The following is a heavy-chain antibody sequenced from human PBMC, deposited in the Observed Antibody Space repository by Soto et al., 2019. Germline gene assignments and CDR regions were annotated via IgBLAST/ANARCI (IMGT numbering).Heavy chain of an antibody. CDR3: AKVHDHDYGDYFGVWGEYYYYYGMDV. V-gene: IGHV3-74*03. D-gene: IGHD4-17*01. J-gene: IGHJ6*02. CDR1: GFTFGGYW. CDR2: INSGGSLI. Sequence: GGALRLSRAAPGFTFGGYWVHWVRQTPGEGLGWVSRINSGGSLITYADSVKGRFTISRDNAKNTLYLQMNSLRAEDTAVYYCAKVHDHDYGDYFGVWGEYYYYYGMDVWGQGTTVTVSS.